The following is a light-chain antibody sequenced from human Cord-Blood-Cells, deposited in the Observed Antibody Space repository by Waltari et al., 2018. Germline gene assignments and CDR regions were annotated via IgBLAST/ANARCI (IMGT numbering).Light chain of an antibody. CDR2: DAS. CDR1: QIVSSY. V-gene: IGKV3-11*01. CDR3: QQRSNWPPIT. Sequence: EIVLTQSPATLSLSPVERATLPCRPSQIVSSYLAWYTQKPGQAPSLLIYDASNRATGIPARFSGSGSGTDFTLTMSRLEPEDFAVYYCQQRSNWPPITFGQGTRLEIK. J-gene: IGKJ5*01.